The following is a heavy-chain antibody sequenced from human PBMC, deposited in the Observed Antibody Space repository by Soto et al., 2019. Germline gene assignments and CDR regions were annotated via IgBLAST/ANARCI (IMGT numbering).Heavy chain of an antibody. V-gene: IGHV3-11*01. D-gene: IGHD3-3*01. CDR2: ISSSGSTI. Sequence: GGSLRLSCAASGFTFSDYYMSWIRQAPGKGLEWVSYISSSGSTIYYADSVKGRFTISRDNAKNSLYLQMNSLRAEDTAVYYCARGLQYYDFWSGYPPQDGMDVWGQGTTVTVSS. CDR1: GFTFSDYY. CDR3: ARGLQYYDFWSGYPPQDGMDV. J-gene: IGHJ6*02.